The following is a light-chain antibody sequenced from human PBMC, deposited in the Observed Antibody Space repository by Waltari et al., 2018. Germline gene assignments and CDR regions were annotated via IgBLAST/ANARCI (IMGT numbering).Light chain of an antibody. CDR3: QQRSNWPGT. Sequence: EIVLTQSPATLSLSPGERATLSCRASQSVSSYLGWYQQKHGQAPRLLIYDASNSATGIPARFSGSGSGTDFTLTISSLEPEDFAVYYCQQRSNWPGTFGQGTKLEI. CDR1: QSVSSY. J-gene: IGKJ2*01. V-gene: IGKV3-11*01. CDR2: DAS.